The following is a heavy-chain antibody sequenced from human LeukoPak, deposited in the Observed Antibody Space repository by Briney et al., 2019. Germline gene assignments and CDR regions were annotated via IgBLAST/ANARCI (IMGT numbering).Heavy chain of an antibody. CDR1: GGSISSHY. CDR2: ISSSGSYT. CDR3: ARTVGRGPGGHFDY. V-gene: IGHV3-11*03. J-gene: IGHJ4*02. Sequence: LSLTCTVSGGSISSHYWSWIRQAPGKGLEWVSYISSSGSYTNYADSVQGRFTVSRDNAKNSLFLHMTSLRAEDTAVYYCARTVGRGPGGHFDYWGQGTLVIVSS. D-gene: IGHD3-10*01.